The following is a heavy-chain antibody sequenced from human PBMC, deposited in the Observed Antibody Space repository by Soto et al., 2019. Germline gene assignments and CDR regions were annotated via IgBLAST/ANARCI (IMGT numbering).Heavy chain of an antibody. V-gene: IGHV4-34*01. Sequence: SETLSLTCAVYGGSFSGYYWSWIRQPPGKGLEWIGEINHSGSTNYNPSLKSRVTISVDTSKNQFSPKLSSVTAGDTAVYSCARVGGRITIVGVVTSHNWFDPWGPGTLVTVSS. CDR3: ARVGGRITIVGVVTSHNWFDP. CDR2: INHSGST. J-gene: IGHJ5*02. D-gene: IGHD3-3*01. CDR1: GGSFSGYY.